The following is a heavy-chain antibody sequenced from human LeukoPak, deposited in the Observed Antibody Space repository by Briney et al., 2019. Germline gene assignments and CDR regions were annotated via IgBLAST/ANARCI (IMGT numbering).Heavy chain of an antibody. CDR2: ISGSASTI. Sequence: GGSLRLSCAASGFTFSSYEMNWVRQAPGKGLEWVSYISGSASTIYYADSVKGRFTISRDNAKNSLYLQMNGLRAEDTAVYYCVTKWRWLQFWGQGTLVTVSS. CDR1: GFTFSSYE. D-gene: IGHD5-24*01. J-gene: IGHJ4*02. CDR3: VTKWRWLQF. V-gene: IGHV3-48*03.